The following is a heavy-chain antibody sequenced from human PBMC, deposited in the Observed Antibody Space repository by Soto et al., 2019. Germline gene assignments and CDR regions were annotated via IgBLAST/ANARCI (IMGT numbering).Heavy chain of an antibody. CDR1: GGSISGYY. Sequence: QVQLQESGPGLVKPSETLSLTCTVSGGSISGYYWSWIRQPAGKGLEWIGRIYTSGSTNYNPSLKSRVTMSVDTSKNQFSLKLSSVTAADTAVYYCARERRPHPDFYGSGSYLGSGYDYWGQGTLVTVSS. CDR3: ARERRPHPDFYGSGSYLGSGYDY. D-gene: IGHD3-10*01. CDR2: IYTSGST. J-gene: IGHJ4*02. V-gene: IGHV4-4*07.